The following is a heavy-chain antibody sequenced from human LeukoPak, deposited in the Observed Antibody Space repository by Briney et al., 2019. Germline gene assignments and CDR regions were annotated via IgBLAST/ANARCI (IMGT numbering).Heavy chain of an antibody. CDR2: IIPIFGTA. D-gene: IGHD3-9*01. J-gene: IGHJ4*02. V-gene: IGHV1-69*13. CDR1: GGTFSSYA. CDR3: ARAVLVRYFDWLLSLEY. Sequence: SVKVSCKASGGTFSSYAISWVRQAPGQGLECMGGIIPIFGTANYAQKFQGRVTITADESTSTAYMELSSLRSEDTAVYYCARAVLVRYFDWLLSLEYWGQGTLVTVSS.